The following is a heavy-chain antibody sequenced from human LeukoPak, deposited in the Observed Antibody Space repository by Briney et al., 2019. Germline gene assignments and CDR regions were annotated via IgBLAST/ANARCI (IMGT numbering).Heavy chain of an antibody. CDR1: GGSFSGYY. CDR2: INHSGST. D-gene: IGHD6-13*01. J-gene: IGHJ4*02. CDR3: ARRPPSIAAAYYFDY. Sequence: SETLSLTCAVCGGSFSGYYWSWIRQPPGKGLEWIGEINHSGSTNYNPSLKSRVTISVDTSKNQFSLKLSSVTAADTAVYYCARRPPSIAAAYYFDYWGQGTLVTVSS. V-gene: IGHV4-34*01.